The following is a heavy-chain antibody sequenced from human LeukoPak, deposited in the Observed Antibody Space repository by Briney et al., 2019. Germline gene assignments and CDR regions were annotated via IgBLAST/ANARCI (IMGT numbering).Heavy chain of an antibody. CDR3: ARPLTDYYGSGGEAFDI. CDR2: ISAYNGNT. J-gene: IGHJ3*02. CDR1: GYTFTSYG. V-gene: IGHV1-18*01. Sequence: GASVKVSCKASGYTFTSYGISWVRQAPGQGLEWMGWISAYNGNTDYAQKLQGRVTMTTDTSTSTAYMELRSLRSDDTAVYYCARPLTDYYGSGGEAFDIRGQGTMVTVSS. D-gene: IGHD3-10*01.